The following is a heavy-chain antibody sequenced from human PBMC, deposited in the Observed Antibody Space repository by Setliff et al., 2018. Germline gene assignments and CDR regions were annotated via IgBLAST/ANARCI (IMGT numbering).Heavy chain of an antibody. Sequence: ASVKVSCKASGYSFTGYYMHWVRQAPGQGLEWMGIIHTGGGSASYAQKFQGRVAMTSDTSTSTAYMELRSLRYDDTAVYYCARSFDSGFYHQRDAYDIWGQGTLVTVSS. V-gene: IGHV1-46*01. J-gene: IGHJ3*02. CDR2: IHTGGGSA. D-gene: IGHD5-12*01. CDR3: ARSFDSGFYHQRDAYDI. CDR1: GYSFTGYY.